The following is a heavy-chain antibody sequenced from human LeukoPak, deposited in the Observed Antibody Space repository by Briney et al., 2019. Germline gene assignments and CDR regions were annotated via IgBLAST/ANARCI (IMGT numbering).Heavy chain of an antibody. D-gene: IGHD3-10*01. Sequence: SETLSLTCAVYGGSFSGYYWSWIRQPPGKGLEWIGEINHSGSTNYNPSLKSRVTISVDTSKNQFSLKLSSVTAADTAVYYCAARRVLLWFGELKSSRAFDIWGQGTKVTVSS. V-gene: IGHV4-34*01. CDR2: INHSGST. CDR3: AARRVLLWFGELKSSRAFDI. CDR1: GGSFSGYY. J-gene: IGHJ3*02.